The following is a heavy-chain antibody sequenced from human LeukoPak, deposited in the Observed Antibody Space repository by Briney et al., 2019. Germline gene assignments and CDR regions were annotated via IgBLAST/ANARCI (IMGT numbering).Heavy chain of an antibody. CDR1: GFTFSSYS. Sequence: PGGSLRLCCSASGFTFSSYSMIWVRQGPGKGLEWVANIRHDGSTKYYVDSVKGRFTISRDNTKNSVFLLMNSLRAEDTAIYYCARLRAAQTYDCWGQGTLVTVSS. CDR3: ARLRAAQTYDC. CDR2: IRHDGSTK. V-gene: IGHV3-7*04. J-gene: IGHJ4*02. D-gene: IGHD6-13*01.